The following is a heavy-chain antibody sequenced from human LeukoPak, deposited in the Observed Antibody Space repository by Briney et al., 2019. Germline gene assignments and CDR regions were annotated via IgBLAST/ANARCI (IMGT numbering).Heavy chain of an antibody. J-gene: IGHJ4*02. CDR3: ARGAYYYED. Sequence: GGSLRLSCAVSGIIFSSYSMNWVRQAPGKGLEWVSYISSSGSTIYYADSVKGRFTISRDNAKNSLYLQMNSLRAEDTAVYYCARGAYYYEDWGQGTLVTVSS. D-gene: IGHD3-22*01. CDR1: GIIFSSYS. CDR2: ISSSGSTI. V-gene: IGHV3-48*01.